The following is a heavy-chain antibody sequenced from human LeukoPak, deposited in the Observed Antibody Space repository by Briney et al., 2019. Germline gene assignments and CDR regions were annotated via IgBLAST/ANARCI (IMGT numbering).Heavy chain of an antibody. D-gene: IGHD3-3*01. Sequence: SETLSLTCTVSGGSISGYYWTWIRQPPGRGLEWIGYIYYGGSTKYNPSLKSRVTISVDTSKNQFSLKLTSLTAADTAVYYCARRGGWSGQSFDYWGQGTLVTVSS. CDR3: ARRGGWSGQSFDY. J-gene: IGHJ4*02. V-gene: IGHV4-59*01. CDR2: IYYGGST. CDR1: GGSISGYY.